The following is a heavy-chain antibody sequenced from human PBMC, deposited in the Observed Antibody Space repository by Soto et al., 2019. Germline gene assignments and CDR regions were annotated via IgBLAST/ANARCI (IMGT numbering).Heavy chain of an antibody. Sequence: GESLKISCKGSGYSFTNYWIGWVRQMPGIGLEWMGIIYPGDSDTRYNPSFQGQVTMSADKSISTAYLLWSSLKASDTAMYYCARHRDDSSGSTIDYWGQGTLVTV. V-gene: IGHV5-51*01. CDR1: GYSFTNYW. D-gene: IGHD3-22*01. J-gene: IGHJ4*02. CDR3: ARHRDDSSGSTIDY. CDR2: IYPGDSDT.